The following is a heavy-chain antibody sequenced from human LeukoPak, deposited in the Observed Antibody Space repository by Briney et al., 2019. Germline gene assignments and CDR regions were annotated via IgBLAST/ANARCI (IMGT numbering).Heavy chain of an antibody. CDR1: GFTFSSYG. CDR3: AKGHSSGWTEFTD. Sequence: GRSLRLSCAASGFTFSSYGMHWVRQAPGKGLEWVAVISYDGSNKYYADSVKGRFTISRDNSKNTLYLQMNSLRAEDTAVYYCAKGHSSGWTEFTDWGQGTLVTVSS. V-gene: IGHV3-30*18. D-gene: IGHD6-19*01. CDR2: ISYDGSNK. J-gene: IGHJ4*02.